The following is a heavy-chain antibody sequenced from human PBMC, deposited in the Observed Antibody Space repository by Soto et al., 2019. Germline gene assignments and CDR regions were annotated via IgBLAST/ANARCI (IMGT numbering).Heavy chain of an antibody. CDR3: ARQLYKRGSSGYNDAFDI. V-gene: IGHV5-51*01. D-gene: IGHD5-12*01. CDR2: IYPGDSDT. CDR1: GYSFTSYW. J-gene: IGHJ3*02. Sequence: GEALKISCKGSGYSFTSYWIGWVRQMPGKGLEWMGIIYPGDSDTRYSPSFQGQVTISADKSISTAYLQWSSLKASDTAMYYCARQLYKRGSSGYNDAFDIWGQGTMVTVSS.